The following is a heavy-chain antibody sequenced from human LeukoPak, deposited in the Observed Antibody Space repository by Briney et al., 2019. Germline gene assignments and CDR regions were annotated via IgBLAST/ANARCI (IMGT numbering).Heavy chain of an antibody. CDR3: AKGMRYSFDSSGYFEGPGGDF. D-gene: IGHD3-22*01. Sequence: PGGSLRLSCAASGFTFSAFGMHWVRQAPGKGLEWVAVISYDGNKKHYLDSVRGRFTISRDNSESKVFLQMNGLTTEDAGIYYCAKGMRYSFDSSGYFEGPGGDFWGQGTRVTVSS. J-gene: IGHJ4*02. V-gene: IGHV3-30*18. CDR1: GFTFSAFG. CDR2: ISYDGNKK.